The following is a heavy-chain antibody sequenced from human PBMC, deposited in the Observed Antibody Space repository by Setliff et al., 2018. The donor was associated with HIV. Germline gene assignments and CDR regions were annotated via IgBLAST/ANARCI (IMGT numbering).Heavy chain of an antibody. CDR2: IYYTGST. J-gene: IGHJ4*02. Sequence: SETLSLTCTVSGGSISTSRHYWGWIRQPPGKGLEWIGSIYYTGSTYYNPSLKSRVTISVDTSKNQFSLKLSSVTAADTAVYYCARGDTVVRGHIDYWGQGTLVTVSS. D-gene: IGHD3-10*01. V-gene: IGHV4-39*07. CDR1: GGSISTSRHY. CDR3: ARGDTVVRGHIDY.